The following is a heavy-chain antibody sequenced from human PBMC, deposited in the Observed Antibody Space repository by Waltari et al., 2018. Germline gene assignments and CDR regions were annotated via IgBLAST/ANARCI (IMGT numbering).Heavy chain of an antibody. V-gene: IGHV3-74*01. Sequence: EVQLVESGGGLVQPGGSLRLSCVASGFTFSNYWLHWVGQAPGKGPVWVYRIDSDGSGTIYADSVKGRFTISRDNAKNTVYLQMNSLRAEDTAVYYCARVEAGTIRGFAYWGQGTPVTVSS. CDR2: IDSDGSGT. CDR1: GFTFSNYW. D-gene: IGHD1-1*01. CDR3: ARVEAGTIRGFAY. J-gene: IGHJ4*02.